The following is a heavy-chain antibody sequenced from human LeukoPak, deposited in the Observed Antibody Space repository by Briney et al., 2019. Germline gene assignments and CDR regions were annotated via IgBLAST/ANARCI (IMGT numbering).Heavy chain of an antibody. Sequence: PSETLSLTCTVARVSINDYYWTWIRQPPGKGLEWIGYVSSTGNTNSNPSLRSRVSMSIDAPKKQFSLRLNSVTAADTAVYYCARPYYGHSVGDAYDVWGQGTLVTVSS. CDR1: RVSINDYY. CDR3: ARPYYGHSVGDAYDV. J-gene: IGHJ3*01. CDR2: VSSTGNT. V-gene: IGHV4-59*01. D-gene: IGHD4-17*01.